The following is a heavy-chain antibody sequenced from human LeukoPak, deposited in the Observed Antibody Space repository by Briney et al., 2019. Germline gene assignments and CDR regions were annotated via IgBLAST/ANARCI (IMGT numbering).Heavy chain of an antibody. V-gene: IGHV3-48*04. Sequence: GGSLRLSCAASGFTFSSYSMNWVRQAPGKGLEWVSYISSSSSTIYYADSVKGRFTISRDNAKNSLYLQMNSLRAEDTAVYYCARPVGWLQSFYGMDVWGQGTTVTVSS. CDR3: ARPVGWLQSFYGMDV. D-gene: IGHD5-24*01. J-gene: IGHJ6*02. CDR2: ISSSSSTI. CDR1: GFTFSSYS.